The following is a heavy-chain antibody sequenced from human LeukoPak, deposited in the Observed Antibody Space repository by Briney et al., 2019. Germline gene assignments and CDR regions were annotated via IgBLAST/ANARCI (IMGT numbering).Heavy chain of an antibody. D-gene: IGHD3-10*01. CDR1: GGSFSGYY. J-gene: IGHJ4*02. V-gene: IGHV4-34*01. CDR2: INHSGST. CDR3: ARAGYYYGSGSYYPAHFDC. Sequence: PSETLSLTCAVYGGSFSGYYWSWIRQPPGKRLEWIGEINHSGSTNYNPSLKSRVTISVDTSKNQFSLKLSSVTAADTAVYYCARAGYYYGSGSYYPAHFDCWGQGTLVTVSS.